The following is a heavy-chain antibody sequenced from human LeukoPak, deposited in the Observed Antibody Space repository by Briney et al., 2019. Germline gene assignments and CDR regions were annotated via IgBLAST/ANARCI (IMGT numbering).Heavy chain of an antibody. CDR3: AREVYCSSTSCFLKYYYYYMDV. V-gene: IGHV3-11*01. CDR1: GFTFSDNY. D-gene: IGHD2-2*01. CDR2: ISSSGSTI. Sequence: GGSLRLSCAASGFTFSDNYMSWIRQAPGKGLEWVSYISSSGSTIYYADSVKGRFTISRDNAKNSLYLQMNSLRAEDTAVYYCAREVYCSSTSCFLKYYYYYMDVWGKGTTVTVSS. J-gene: IGHJ6*03.